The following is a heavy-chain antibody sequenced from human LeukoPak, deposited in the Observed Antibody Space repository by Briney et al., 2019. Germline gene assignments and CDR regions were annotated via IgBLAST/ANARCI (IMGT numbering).Heavy chain of an antibody. D-gene: IGHD2-2*01. CDR2: IFYSGST. V-gene: IGHV4-39*07. CDR1: GGSISTSNYY. J-gene: IGHJ3*01. CDR3: AKSNLCRLVHG. Sequence: SETLSLTCTVSGGSISTSNYYSGWIRQPPGKGLEWLWNIFYSGSTYYSPSLKSRVTISLDTSRNQFSLKLNSVTAADTDVYYCAKSNLCRLVHGWGEGAEDSVSS.